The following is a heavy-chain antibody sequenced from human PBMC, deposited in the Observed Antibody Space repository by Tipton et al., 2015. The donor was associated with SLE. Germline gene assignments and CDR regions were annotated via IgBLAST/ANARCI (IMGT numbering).Heavy chain of an antibody. V-gene: IGHV4-61*05. D-gene: IGHD3-10*01. CDR2: THTSGST. Sequence: TLSLTCHVAGGRIRNSPYYWAWIRHPRGKRLEWIGYTHTSGSTNYNPSLKSRVSISVDTSKNQVSLKLTSVTAADTGVYYCASGGYYASGSYYGGWFDPWGQGTLVTVSS. J-gene: IGHJ5*02. CDR1: GGRIRNSPYY. CDR3: ASGGYYASGSYYGGWFDP.